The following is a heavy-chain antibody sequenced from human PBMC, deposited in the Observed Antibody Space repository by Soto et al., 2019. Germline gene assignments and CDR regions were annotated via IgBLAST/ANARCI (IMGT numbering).Heavy chain of an antibody. Sequence: GASVKVSCKASGYTFTSYGISWVRQAPGQGLEWMGWISAYNGNTNYAQKLQGRVTMTTDTSTSTAYMELRSLRSDDTAVYYCAIHPYYYDSSGTVDYWGQGTLVTVSS. CDR3: AIHPYYYDSSGTVDY. J-gene: IGHJ4*02. D-gene: IGHD3-22*01. V-gene: IGHV1-18*01. CDR2: ISAYNGNT. CDR1: GYTFTSYG.